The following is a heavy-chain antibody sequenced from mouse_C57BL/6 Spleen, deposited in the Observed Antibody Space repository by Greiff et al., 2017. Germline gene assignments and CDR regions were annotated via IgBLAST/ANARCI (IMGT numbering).Heavy chain of an antibody. CDR2: ISSGSSTI. V-gene: IGHV5-17*01. J-gene: IGHJ4*01. CDR1: GFTFSDYG. CDR3: ARDGKDYAMDY. D-gene: IGHD1-1*01. Sequence: DVMLVESGGGLVKPGGSLKLSCAASGFTFSDYGMHWVRQAPEKGLEWVAYISSGSSTIYYADTVKGRFTISRDNAKNTLVLQMTSLRSEDTAMYYCARDGKDYAMDYWGQGTSVTVSS.